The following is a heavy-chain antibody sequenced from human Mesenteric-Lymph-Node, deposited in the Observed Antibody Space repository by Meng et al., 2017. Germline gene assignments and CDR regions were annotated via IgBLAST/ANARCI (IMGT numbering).Heavy chain of an antibody. CDR1: GFTFGDYA. CDR2: IRSKSYGGTM. CDR3: TRGAYRYCIGGGCFDY. V-gene: IGHV3-49*03. D-gene: IGHD2-15*01. J-gene: IGHJ4*02. Sequence: GGSLRLSCTASGFTFGDYAMSWFRQAPGKGLEWVGFIRSKSYGGTMESAASVKGRFTMSRDDSKSIAYLQMNNLKTEDTAVYYCTRGAYRYCIGGGCFDYWGQGTLVTVSS.